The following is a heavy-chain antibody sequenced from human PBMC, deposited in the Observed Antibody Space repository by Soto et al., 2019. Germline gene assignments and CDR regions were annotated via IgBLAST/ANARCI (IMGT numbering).Heavy chain of an antibody. D-gene: IGHD2-8*01. CDR2: MNNIGRT. Sequence: QVQLQESGPGLVKPSETLSLTCTVSGAFSSTYYWSWIRQPPGKGLEWIGYMNNIGRTNYNPSLKSRVTISLDMSKTQFSLKLSSVIAADTAVYYCARSFCRDAVRCNWFDPWGLGTLVTASS. J-gene: IGHJ5*02. V-gene: IGHV4-59*01. CDR1: GAFSSTYY. CDR3: ARSFCRDAVRCNWFDP.